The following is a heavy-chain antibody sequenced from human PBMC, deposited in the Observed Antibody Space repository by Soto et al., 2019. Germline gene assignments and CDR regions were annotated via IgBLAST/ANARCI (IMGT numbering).Heavy chain of an antibody. CDR1: GGSISSSSYY. Sequence: SETLSLTCTVSGGSISSSSYYWGWIRQPPGKGLEWIGTIYYTGSTYYNPSLKSRVTISVDTPKNQFSLKLSSVTAADTAVYYCARHLMATAPRSLHPRGQGLFLTVSS. J-gene: IGHJ5*02. V-gene: IGHV4-39*01. CDR2: IYYTGST. D-gene: IGHD5-12*01. CDR3: ARHLMATAPRSLHP.